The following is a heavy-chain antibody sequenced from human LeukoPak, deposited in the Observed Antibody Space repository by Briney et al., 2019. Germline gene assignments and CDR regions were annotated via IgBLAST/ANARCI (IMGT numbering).Heavy chain of an antibody. CDR1: GFTFSSYS. V-gene: IGHV3-21*04. Sequence: GGSLRLSCAASGFTFSSYSMNWVRQAPGKGLEWVSSISSSSSYIYYADSVKGRFTISRDNSKNTLYLQMNSLRAEDTAVYYCARVYYDSSGYSPEAYYYYDYYMDVWGKGTTVTVSS. CDR2: ISSSSSYI. J-gene: IGHJ6*03. CDR3: ARVYYDSSGYSPEAYYYYDYYMDV. D-gene: IGHD3-22*01.